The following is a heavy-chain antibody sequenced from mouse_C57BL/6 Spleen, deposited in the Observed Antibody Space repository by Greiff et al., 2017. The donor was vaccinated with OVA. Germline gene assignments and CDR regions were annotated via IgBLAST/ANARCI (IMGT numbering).Heavy chain of an antibody. CDR1: GFNIKDYY. Sequence: VQLKESGAELVRPGASVKLSCTASGFNIKDYYMHWVKQRPEQGLEWIGRIDPEDGDTEYAPKFQGKATMTADTSSNTAYLQLSSLTAEDTAVYYCTPIYYDYDGFAYWGQGTLVTVSA. J-gene: IGHJ3*01. CDR3: TPIYYDYDGFAY. CDR2: IDPEDGDT. V-gene: IGHV14-1*01. D-gene: IGHD2-4*01.